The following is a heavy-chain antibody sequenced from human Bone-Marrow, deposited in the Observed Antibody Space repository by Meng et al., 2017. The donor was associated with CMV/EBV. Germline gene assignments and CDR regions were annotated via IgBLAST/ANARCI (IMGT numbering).Heavy chain of an antibody. Sequence: VVLVDVGGGLIQPWRSLRLSCAASGLTVSTNYMSWVRQAPGKGLDGVSAIYVGGDTYYADSVKGRFTLSRDNSKNTLFLQMNSLRVEDTAVYYCTRRRLPQGELDCWGQGTLVTVSS. CDR1: GLTVSTNY. CDR3: TRRRLPQGELDC. D-gene: IGHD2-21*02. V-gene: IGHV3-53*01. J-gene: IGHJ4*02. CDR2: IYVGGDT.